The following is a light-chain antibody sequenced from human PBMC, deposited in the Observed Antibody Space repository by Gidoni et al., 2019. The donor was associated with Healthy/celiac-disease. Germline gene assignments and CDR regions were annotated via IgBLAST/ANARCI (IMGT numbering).Light chain of an antibody. CDR3: QQSYRTPLT. CDR2: AAS. V-gene: IGKV1-39*01. CDR1: QSISSY. J-gene: IGKJ4*01. Sequence: DIQMTQSPSSLSASVGDRVTITCRASQSISSYLNWYQQKPGNAPKLLIYAASSLQSGVPSRFSGSGSGTDFTLTISSLQPEDFATYYCQQSYRTPLTFGGGTRVEIK.